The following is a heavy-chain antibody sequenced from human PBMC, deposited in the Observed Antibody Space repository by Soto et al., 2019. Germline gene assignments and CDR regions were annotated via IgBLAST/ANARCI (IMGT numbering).Heavy chain of an antibody. CDR3: ARGTGTSWFDP. Sequence: GASVKVSCKASGYTFTANYIHWVRQAPGQGLEWMGWINSNSGGTKYAQNFQGRVTLTRDTSISTVYMDLSRLIPDDTAVYYCARGTGTSWFDPWGQGTLVTVSS. V-gene: IGHV1-2*02. CDR2: INSNSGGT. J-gene: IGHJ5*02. CDR1: GYTFTANY. D-gene: IGHD1-7*01.